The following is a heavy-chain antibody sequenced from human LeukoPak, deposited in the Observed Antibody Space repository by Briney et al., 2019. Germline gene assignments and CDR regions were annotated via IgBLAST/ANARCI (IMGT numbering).Heavy chain of an antibody. V-gene: IGHV4-59*01. CDR1: GGSISNYY. CDR3: ARGLLWPLNYFDY. D-gene: IGHD3-10*01. J-gene: IGHJ4*02. Sequence: SETLSLTCTVSGGSISNYYWSWIRQSPGKGLEWVGYTYQGENTNYNPSLKSRVTISVDTAKSQLALTVNSVTAADTAVYYCARGLLWPLNYFDYWGQGILVTFSS. CDR2: TYQGENT.